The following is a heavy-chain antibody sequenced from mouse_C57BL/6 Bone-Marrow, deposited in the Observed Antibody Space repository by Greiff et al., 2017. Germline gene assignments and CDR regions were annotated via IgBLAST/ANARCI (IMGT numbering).Heavy chain of an antibody. Sequence: EVKLVESGGGLVQPGESLKLSCESNEYEFPSHDMSWVRKTPEKRLELVAAINSDGGSTYYPDTMERRIIISRDNTTKTLYLQMSRLRSEDAALYYCARRHSIYWSMDYWGQGTAVTVSS. V-gene: IGHV5-2*01. CDR3: ARRHSIYWSMDY. CDR2: INSDGGST. J-gene: IGHJ4*01. CDR1: EYEFPSHD. D-gene: IGHD2-5*01.